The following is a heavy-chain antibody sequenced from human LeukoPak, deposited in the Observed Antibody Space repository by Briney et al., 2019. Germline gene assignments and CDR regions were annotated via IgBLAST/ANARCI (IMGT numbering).Heavy chain of an antibody. J-gene: IGHJ4*02. D-gene: IGHD2-2*01. CDR3: ARASPIVVVPAALDY. Sequence: ASVKVSCKASGYTFTSYGISWVRQAPGQGLEWVGWIRAYNGNTNYAQKLQGRVTMTTDTSTSTAYMELRSLGSDDTAVYYCARASPIVVVPAALDYWGQGTLVTVSS. V-gene: IGHV1-18*01. CDR2: IRAYNGNT. CDR1: GYTFTSYG.